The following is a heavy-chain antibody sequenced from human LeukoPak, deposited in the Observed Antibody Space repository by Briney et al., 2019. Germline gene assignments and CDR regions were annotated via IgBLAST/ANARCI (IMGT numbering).Heavy chain of an antibody. CDR3: ARTNRELLGSDWFDP. D-gene: IGHD1-7*01. V-gene: IGHV1-2*02. Sequence: ASVKVSCKASGYTFTGYYMHRVRQAPGQGLEWMGWINPNSGGTNYAQKFQGRVTMTRDTSISTAYMELSRLRSDDTAVYYCARTNRELLGSDWFDPWGQGTLVTVSS. CDR1: GYTFTGYY. J-gene: IGHJ5*02. CDR2: INPNSGGT.